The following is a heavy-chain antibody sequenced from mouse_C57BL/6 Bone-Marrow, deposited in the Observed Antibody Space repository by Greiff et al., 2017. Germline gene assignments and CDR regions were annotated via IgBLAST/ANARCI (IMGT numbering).Heavy chain of an antibody. CDR2: ISDGGSYT. Sequence: DVHLVESGGGLVKPGGSLKLSCAASGFTFSSYAMSWVRQTPEKRLEWVATISDGGSYTYYPDNVKGRFTISRDTAKNNLYLQMSHLKSEDTAMYYCARDGNPCDYWGQGTTLTVSS. J-gene: IGHJ2*01. V-gene: IGHV5-4*01. CDR1: GFTFSSYA. CDR3: ARDGNPCDY. D-gene: IGHD2-1*01.